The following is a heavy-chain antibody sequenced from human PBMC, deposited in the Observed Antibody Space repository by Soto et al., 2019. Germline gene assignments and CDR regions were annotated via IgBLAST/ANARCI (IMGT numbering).Heavy chain of an antibody. D-gene: IGHD7-27*01. J-gene: IGHJ3*02. V-gene: IGHV4-34*01. CDR1: GGSFSGYY. Sequence: SETLSLTCAVYGGSFSGYYWSWIRQPPGKGLEWIGEINHSGSTNYNPSLKSRVTISVDTSKNQFSLKLSSVTAADTAVYYCARGPVGLGTGSDDAFDIWGQGTMVTVSS. CDR3: ARGPVGLGTGSDDAFDI. CDR2: INHSGST.